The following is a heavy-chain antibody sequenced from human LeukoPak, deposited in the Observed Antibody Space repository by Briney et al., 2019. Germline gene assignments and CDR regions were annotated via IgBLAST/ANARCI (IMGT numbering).Heavy chain of an antibody. Sequence: GGSLRLSCAASGFTFNSYAMSWVRQAPGKGLEWVSSISGSGGSTYYADSVKGRFTISRDYSKNTLYLQMNSLRAEDTAVYYCAKRDNSGWPRGYFDYWGQGTLVTVSS. CDR3: AKRDNSGWPRGYFDY. CDR1: GFTFNSYA. V-gene: IGHV3-23*01. D-gene: IGHD6-19*01. CDR2: ISGSGGST. J-gene: IGHJ4*02.